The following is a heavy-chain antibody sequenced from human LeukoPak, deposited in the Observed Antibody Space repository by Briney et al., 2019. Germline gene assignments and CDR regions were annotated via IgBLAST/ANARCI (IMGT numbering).Heavy chain of an antibody. CDR2: ISGSGGST. Sequence: GGSLRLSCAASGFTFSSYAMSWVRQAPGKGLEWVSGISGSGGSTYYADSVKGRFTISRDNSKKKLYLQMNSLRAEDTAVYYCAKDQTVTAIPPLHYWGQGTLVTVSS. CDR3: AKDQTVTAIPPLHY. CDR1: GFTFSSYA. D-gene: IGHD4-17*01. V-gene: IGHV3-23*01. J-gene: IGHJ4*02.